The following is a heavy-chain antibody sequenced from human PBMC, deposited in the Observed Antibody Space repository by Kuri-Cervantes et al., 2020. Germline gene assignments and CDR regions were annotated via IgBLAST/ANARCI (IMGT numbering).Heavy chain of an antibody. CDR3: ARARGDYYDSSGYDYYYYYGMDV. V-gene: IGHV3-53*01. CDR2: IYSGGST. CDR1: GFTVSRNY. J-gene: IGHJ6*02. Sequence: GESLKISCAASGFTVSRNYMSWVRQAPGKGLEWVSVIYSGGSTYYADSVKGRFTISRDNSKNTLSLQMNSLRAEDTAVYYCARARGDYYDSSGYDYYYYYGMDVWGQGTTVTVSS. D-gene: IGHD3-22*01.